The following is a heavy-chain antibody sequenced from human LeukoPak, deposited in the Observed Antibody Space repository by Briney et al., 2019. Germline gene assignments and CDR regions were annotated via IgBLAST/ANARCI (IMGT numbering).Heavy chain of an antibody. D-gene: IGHD6-13*01. CDR2: IYSGDST. CDR1: GFTFAGYA. J-gene: IGHJ4*02. Sequence: PGGSLRLSCAASGFTFAGYAFSWVRQAPGKGLEWVSLIYSGDSTYYADSVKGRFTISRDNSKNTLYLQMNSLRAEDTAVYYCARHTSSWYYFDYWGQGTLVTVSS. V-gene: IGHV3-66*04. CDR3: ARHTSSWYYFDY.